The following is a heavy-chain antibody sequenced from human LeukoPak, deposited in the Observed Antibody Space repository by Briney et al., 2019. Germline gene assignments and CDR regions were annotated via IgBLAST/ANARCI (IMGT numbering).Heavy chain of an antibody. CDR1: GITLSNYG. CDR3: AKRGVVIRVILVRFHKEASYFDS. V-gene: IGHV3-23*01. D-gene: IGHD3-10*01. J-gene: IGHJ4*02. Sequence: GGSLRLSCAVSGITLSNYGMSWVRQAPGKGLEWVAGLGGSGGGTNYADSVKGRFTISRDNAKNTLYLQMNSLRAEDTAVYFCAKRGVVIRVILVRFHKEASYFDSWGQGALVTVSS. CDR2: LGGSGGGT.